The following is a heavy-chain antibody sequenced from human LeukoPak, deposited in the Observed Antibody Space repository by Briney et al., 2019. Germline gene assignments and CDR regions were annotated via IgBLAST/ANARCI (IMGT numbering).Heavy chain of an antibody. CDR3: ARVALVSGPSYGSESEAADY. CDR2: ISGGGDAT. J-gene: IGHJ4*02. D-gene: IGHD3-10*01. V-gene: IGHV3-23*01. CDR1: DFSFITYA. Sequence: GGSLRLSCAASDFSFITYAMSWVRQAPGKGLEWVSTISGGGDATYYADSVKGRFTISRDNSKNTLYLQMNSLRAEDTAVYYCARVALVSGPSYGSESEAADYWGQGTLVTVSS.